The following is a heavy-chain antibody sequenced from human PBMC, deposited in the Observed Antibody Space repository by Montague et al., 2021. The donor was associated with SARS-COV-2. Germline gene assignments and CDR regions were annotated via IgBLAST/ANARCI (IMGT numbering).Heavy chain of an antibody. V-gene: IGHV4-59*08. D-gene: IGHD3-16*01. Sequence: SETLSLTCTVSGGSISSDYWTWIRQPPGKGLEWIGFVYYRGNTYYNPSRRGRVTISVDTSSYHFSLTLSSVTDADTAIYYCARHYDHSSRVDSWGQGTLVTVSS. CDR3: ARHYDHSSRVDS. CDR1: GGSISSDY. J-gene: IGHJ4*02. CDR2: VYYRGNT.